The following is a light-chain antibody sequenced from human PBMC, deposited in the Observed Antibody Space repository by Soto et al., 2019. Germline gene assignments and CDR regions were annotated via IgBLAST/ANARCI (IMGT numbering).Light chain of an antibody. CDR3: MGALQSPPT. Sequence: DIVMTQSPVSLPVTPGEPASISCRSSQSLLHSNGYNYLDWYLQKPGQSPQLLIYLGSNRASGVPDRFSASASGTDFTLTISRVEAEDVGVYYCMGALQSPPTFGQGTKV. V-gene: IGKV2-28*01. CDR2: LGS. J-gene: IGKJ1*01. CDR1: QSLLHSNGYNY.